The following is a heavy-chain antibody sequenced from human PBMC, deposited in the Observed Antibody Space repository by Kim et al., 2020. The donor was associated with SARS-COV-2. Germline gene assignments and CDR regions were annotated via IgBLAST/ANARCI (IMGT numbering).Heavy chain of an antibody. CDR1: GFTFSSYG. CDR2: IWYDGSNK. D-gene: IGHD3-22*01. J-gene: IGHJ3*02. CDR3: ARDVLGDYYGSGGYYFEAFDM. V-gene: IGHV3-33*08. Sequence: GGSLRLSCAASGFTFSSYGMHWVRQAPGKGLEWVAAIWYDGSNKYYADSVKGRFTISRDNSKDTLYLQMNSLRPEDTAVYYCARDVLGDYYGSGGYYFEAFDMWRQGTSVPVS.